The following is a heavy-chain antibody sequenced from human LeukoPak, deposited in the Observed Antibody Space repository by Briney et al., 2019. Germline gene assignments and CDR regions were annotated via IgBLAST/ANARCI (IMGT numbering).Heavy chain of an antibody. V-gene: IGHV1-24*01. CDR3: ARDGDSSGYYYLRY. CDR2: FDPEDGET. D-gene: IGHD3-22*01. Sequence: ASVKVSCKASGYTFTSYYMHWVRQAPGKGLEWMGGFDPEDGETIYAQKFQGRVTMTEDTSTDTAYMELSSLRSEDTAVYYCARDGDSSGYYYLRYGGQGTLVTVSS. J-gene: IGHJ4*02. CDR1: GYTFTSYY.